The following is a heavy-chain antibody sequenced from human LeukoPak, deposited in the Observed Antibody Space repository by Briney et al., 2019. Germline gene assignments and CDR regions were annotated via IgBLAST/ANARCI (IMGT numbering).Heavy chain of an antibody. D-gene: IGHD3-9*01. Sequence: GASVKVSCKASGYTFTSYDINWVRQATGQGLEWMGWMNPTSGNTGYAQKFQGRVTMTRNSSISTAYMELSSLRSEDTAVYYCARGRGYDILTGYYRNWFDPWGQGTLVTVSS. CDR3: ARGRGYDILTGYYRNWFDP. CDR1: GYTFTSYD. CDR2: MNPTSGNT. J-gene: IGHJ5*02. V-gene: IGHV1-8*01.